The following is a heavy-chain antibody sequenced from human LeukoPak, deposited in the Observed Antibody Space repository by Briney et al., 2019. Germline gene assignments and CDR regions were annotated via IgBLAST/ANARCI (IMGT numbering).Heavy chain of an antibody. CDR1: GFTLSDHY. D-gene: IGHD1-26*01. CDR2: TRNKAKSYTT. Sequence: PGGSLRLSCAASGFTLSDHYMDWVRQAPGKGLEWVGRTRNKAKSYTTGYAASVKGRFTISRDNSKNSLYLQMNTPKTEDTAVYYCAVSRSYSNPSDFDYWGQGTLVTVSS. CDR3: AVSRSYSNPSDFDY. V-gene: IGHV3-72*01. J-gene: IGHJ4*02.